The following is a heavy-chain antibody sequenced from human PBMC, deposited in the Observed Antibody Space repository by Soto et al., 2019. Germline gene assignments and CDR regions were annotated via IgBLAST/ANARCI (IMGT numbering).Heavy chain of an antibody. J-gene: IGHJ4*02. CDR3: ARERREEIHDGYDIDY. V-gene: IGHV4-4*07. Sequence: SETLSLTCTVSGGSISNYYWSWIRQPAGKGLEWIGRIYTSVSTDYNPSLKSRVTISIDTSKNQFYLKVTSMTAADTAVYYCARERREEIHDGYDIDYWGQGTRVTVSS. CDR2: IYTSVST. D-gene: IGHD5-12*01. CDR1: GGSISNYY.